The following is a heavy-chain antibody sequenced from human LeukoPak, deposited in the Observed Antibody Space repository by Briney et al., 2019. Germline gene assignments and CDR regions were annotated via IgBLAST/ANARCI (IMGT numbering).Heavy chain of an antibody. D-gene: IGHD6-19*01. J-gene: IGHJ3*02. CDR3: AKDLRIIEQWLVISGAFDI. V-gene: IGHV3-23*01. Sequence: GGSLRLSCAASGFTFSSYAMRWVRQAPGKGLEWVSAISGSGGSTYYADSVKGRFTISRDNSKNTLYLQMNSLRAEDTAVYDCAKDLRIIEQWLVISGAFDIWGQGTMVTVSS. CDR2: ISGSGGST. CDR1: GFTFSSYA.